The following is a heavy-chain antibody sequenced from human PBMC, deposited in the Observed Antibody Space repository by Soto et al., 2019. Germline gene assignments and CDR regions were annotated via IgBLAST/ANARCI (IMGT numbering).Heavy chain of an antibody. Sequence: WASVKVSCKASGGTFSSYAISWVRQAPGQGLEWMGGIIPIFGTANYAQKFQGRVTITADESTSTAYMELSSLRSEDTAVYYCARDYDILTGYPQDYYYYGMDVWGQGTTVTVSS. V-gene: IGHV1-69*13. J-gene: IGHJ6*02. CDR3: ARDYDILTGYPQDYYYYGMDV. CDR1: GGTFSSYA. CDR2: IIPIFGTA. D-gene: IGHD3-9*01.